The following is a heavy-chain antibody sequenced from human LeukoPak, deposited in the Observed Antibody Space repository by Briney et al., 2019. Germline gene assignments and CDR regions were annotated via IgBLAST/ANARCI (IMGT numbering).Heavy chain of an antibody. D-gene: IGHD3-16*02. CDR2: ISYDGSNK. CDR3: AKALLRLGELSSSLFDY. J-gene: IGHJ4*02. V-gene: IGHV3-30*18. CDR1: GSTFSSYG. Sequence: GGSLRLSCAASGSTFSSYGMHWVRQAPGKGLEWVAVISYDGSNKYYADSVKGRFTISRDNSKNTLYLQMNSLRAEDTAVYYCAKALLRLGELSSSLFDYWGQGTLVTVSS.